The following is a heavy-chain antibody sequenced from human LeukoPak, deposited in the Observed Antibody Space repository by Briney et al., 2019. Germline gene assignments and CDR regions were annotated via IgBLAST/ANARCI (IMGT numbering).Heavy chain of an antibody. V-gene: IGHV3-74*01. CDR2: INTDGSST. Sequence: PGGSLRLSCAASGFTFSSNWMHWVRQAPGKGLVWVSSINTDGSSTNYADSVKGRFTISRDNAKNTLYLQMNSLRVEDTAVYYCASTNIAAPGRAFDSWGQGTLVTVSS. CDR3: ASTNIAAPGRAFDS. D-gene: IGHD6-13*01. J-gene: IGHJ4*02. CDR1: GFTFSSNW.